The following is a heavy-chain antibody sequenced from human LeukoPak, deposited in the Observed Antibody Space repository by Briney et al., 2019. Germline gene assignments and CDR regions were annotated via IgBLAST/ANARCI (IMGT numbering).Heavy chain of an antibody. Sequence: PSETLSLTCSVSGGAISSSSYFWGWVRQPPGKGLEWIASVHHSGSTYYNPSLKSRLTISVDTSKNKFSLKMSSVTAADTAVYFCARQLYVSGSYYAPMDVWGKGTTVTISS. CDR2: VHHSGST. J-gene: IGHJ6*03. CDR3: ARQLYVSGSYYAPMDV. CDR1: GGAISSSSYF. V-gene: IGHV4-39*01. D-gene: IGHD3-10*01.